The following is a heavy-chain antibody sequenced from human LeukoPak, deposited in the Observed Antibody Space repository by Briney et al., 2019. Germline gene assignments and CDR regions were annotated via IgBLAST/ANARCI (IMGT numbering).Heavy chain of an antibody. CDR1: GYTFTSYY. CDR2: INPSGGST. V-gene: IGHV1-46*01. D-gene: IGHD3-10*01. J-gene: IGHJ4*02. Sequence: ASVKVSCKASGYTFTSYYMHWVRQAPGQGLEWMGIINPSGGSTSYAQKFQGRVTMTRDTSTSTVYMELSSLRSEDTAVYYCAREMHENVWQGSGSTDYWGQGTLVTVSS. CDR3: AREMHENVWQGSGSTDY.